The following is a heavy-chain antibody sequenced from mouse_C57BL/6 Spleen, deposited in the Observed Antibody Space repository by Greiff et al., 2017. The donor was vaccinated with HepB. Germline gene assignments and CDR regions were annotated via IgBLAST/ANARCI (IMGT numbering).Heavy chain of an antibody. CDR1: GYTFTSYW. CDR2: IHPNSGST. CDR3: AAGTIYYDYDGDWYFDV. V-gene: IGHV1-64*01. D-gene: IGHD2-4*01. Sequence: QVQLKQPGAELVKPGASVKLSCKASGYTFTSYWMHWVKQRPGQGLEWIGMIHPNSGSTNYNEKFKSKATLTVDKSSSTAYMQLSSLTSEDSAVYYCAAGTIYYDYDGDWYFDVWGTGTTVTVSS. J-gene: IGHJ1*03.